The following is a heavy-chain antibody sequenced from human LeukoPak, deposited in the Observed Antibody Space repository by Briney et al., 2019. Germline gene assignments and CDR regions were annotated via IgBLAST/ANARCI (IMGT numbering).Heavy chain of an antibody. J-gene: IGHJ5*02. CDR2: INWNGGST. Sequence: GGSLRLSCAASGFTFDDYGMSGVRHAPGKGLEWVSGINWNGGSTGYADSVKGRFTISRDNAKNSLYLQMNSLRAEDTALYYCAREGDSGYDSGYWFDPWGQGTLVTVSS. V-gene: IGHV3-20*04. CDR3: AREGDSGYDSGYWFDP. CDR1: GFTFDDYG. D-gene: IGHD5-12*01.